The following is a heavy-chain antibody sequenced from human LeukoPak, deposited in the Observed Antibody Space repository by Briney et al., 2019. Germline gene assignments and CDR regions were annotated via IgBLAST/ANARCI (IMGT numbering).Heavy chain of an antibody. J-gene: IGHJ3*02. V-gene: IGHV1-18*01. D-gene: IGHD4-17*01. CDR1: GYTFTSYD. CDR2: INANNGNT. Sequence: ASVKVSCKASGYTFTSYDISWVRQAPGQGLEWMGWINANNGNTNYAQKFQGRVTMTRDTSTSTAYMELRSLRSDDTAVYYCANDVYGDDVKDSFYSGGEGTMITFS. CDR3: ANDVYGDDVKDSFYS.